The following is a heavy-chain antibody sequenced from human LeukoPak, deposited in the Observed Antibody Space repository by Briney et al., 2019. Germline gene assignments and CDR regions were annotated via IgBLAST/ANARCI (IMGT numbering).Heavy chain of an antibody. CDR2: IYPGDSRT. CDR1: GYSFTTYW. V-gene: IGHV5-51*01. Sequence: GESLKISCQGSGYSFTTYWIGWVRQMPGKGLEWMAVIYPGDSRTRYNPSFQGQVTISADKSISTAYLQWSSLKASDTAMYYCARRKFSSPWFDPWGQGTLVTVSS. J-gene: IGHJ5*02. D-gene: IGHD6-13*01. CDR3: ARRKFSSPWFDP.